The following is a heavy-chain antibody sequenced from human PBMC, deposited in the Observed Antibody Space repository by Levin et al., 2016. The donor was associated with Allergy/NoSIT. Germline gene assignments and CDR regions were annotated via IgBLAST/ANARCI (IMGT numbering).Heavy chain of an antibody. D-gene: IGHD2-15*01. J-gene: IGHJ6*02. Sequence: RQAPGKGLEWIGSIYYSGSTYYHPSLKSRVTISVDTSNNQFSLKLSSVTAADTAAYYCARRSGGSEFYNYGMDVWGQGTTVTVSS. CDR3: ARRSGGSEFYNYGMDV. V-gene: IGHV4-39*01. CDR2: IYYSGST.